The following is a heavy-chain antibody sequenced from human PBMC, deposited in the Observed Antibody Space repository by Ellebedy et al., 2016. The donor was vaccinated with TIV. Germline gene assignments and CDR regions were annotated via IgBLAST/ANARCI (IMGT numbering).Heavy chain of an antibody. CDR1: GLTFSSYS. Sequence: GESLKISCGVSGLTFSSYSMTWVRQAPGKGLEWLSYIDTSGNDIHYADSVTGRFTISRDNAKNSLFLQMNSLRAEDTAIYYCACPAVGFWCGYNEHWGQGTLVTVSS. CDR3: ACPAVGFWCGYNEH. V-gene: IGHV3-21*01. D-gene: IGHD3-3*01. CDR2: IDTSGNDI. J-gene: IGHJ4*02.